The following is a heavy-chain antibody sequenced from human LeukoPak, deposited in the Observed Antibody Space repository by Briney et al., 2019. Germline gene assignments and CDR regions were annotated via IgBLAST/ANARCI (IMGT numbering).Heavy chain of an antibody. V-gene: IGHV3-11*04. Sequence: GGSLRLSCAASGFTVSDHYMSWLRQAPGKGLEWVSYISSNGKNIYYADSVKGRFTISRDNAKNSLSLQMNSLRAEDTAVYYCARGESLQLRYFDFWGQGTLVTVSS. D-gene: IGHD1-1*01. CDR3: ARGESLQLRYFDF. CDR2: ISSNGKNI. CDR1: GFTVSDHY. J-gene: IGHJ4*02.